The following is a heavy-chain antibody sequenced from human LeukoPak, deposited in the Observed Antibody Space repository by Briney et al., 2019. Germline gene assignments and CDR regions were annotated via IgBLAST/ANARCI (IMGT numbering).Heavy chain of an antibody. Sequence: GGSLSLSCAASGFTFSSYAMSWVRQAPGKGLEWVSAISGSGGSTYYADSVKGRFTISRDNSKNTLYLQMNSLRAEDTAVYYCAKDGRGGVRGVPYYFDYWGQGTLVTVSS. CDR1: GFTFSSYA. CDR3: AKDGRGGVRGVPYYFDY. CDR2: ISGSGGST. J-gene: IGHJ4*02. V-gene: IGHV3-23*01. D-gene: IGHD3-10*02.